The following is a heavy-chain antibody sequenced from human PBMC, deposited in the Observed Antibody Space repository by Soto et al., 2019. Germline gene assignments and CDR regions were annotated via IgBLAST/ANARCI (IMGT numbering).Heavy chain of an antibody. CDR1: GYTFSDYF. CDR3: ARIKWGLDYYSGMDV. Sequence: QVQLVQSGAEVRKSGASVKVSCKASGYTFSDYFIQWLRQPPGQGLEWVAWINPKTAATNYAKKFQDRVTVTSDTSFSTAYLELTRLRPDDTALYYCARIKWGLDYYSGMDVWGQGTAVSVSS. CDR2: INPKTAAT. V-gene: IGHV1-2*02. D-gene: IGHD1-26*01. J-gene: IGHJ6*02.